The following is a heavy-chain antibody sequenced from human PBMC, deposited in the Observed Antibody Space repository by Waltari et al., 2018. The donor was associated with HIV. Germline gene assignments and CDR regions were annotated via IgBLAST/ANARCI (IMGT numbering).Heavy chain of an antibody. D-gene: IGHD2-8*01. CDR1: GFTFSNYA. CDR2: IGGGAVNT. J-gene: IGHJ4*02. Sequence: EVQLLESGGGLVQPGGSLRLSCAASGFTFSNYAMSWVRQAPGKGLEWVSAIGGGAVNTYDADSVKGRFTISRDNSKNTLYLQMNSLRAEDTAIYYCAMARVVYWGQGTLVTVSS. CDR3: AMARVVY. V-gene: IGHV3-23*01.